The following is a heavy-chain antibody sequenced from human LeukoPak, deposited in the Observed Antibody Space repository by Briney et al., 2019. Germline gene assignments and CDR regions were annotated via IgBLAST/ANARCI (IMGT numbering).Heavy chain of an antibody. V-gene: IGHV1-18*04. CDR3: AGVTYDSSGYYYVGAFDI. CDR2: ISAYNGNT. J-gene: IGHJ3*02. CDR1: GYTFTGYY. Sequence: ASVKVSCKASGYTFTGYYMHWVRQAPGQGLEWMGWISAYNGNTNYAQKLQGRVTMTTDTSASTAYMELSSLRSEDTAVYYCAGVTYDSSGYYYVGAFDIWGQGTMVTVSS. D-gene: IGHD3-22*01.